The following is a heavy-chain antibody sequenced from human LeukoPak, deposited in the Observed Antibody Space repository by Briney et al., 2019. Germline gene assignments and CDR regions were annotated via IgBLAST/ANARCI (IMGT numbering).Heavy chain of an antibody. D-gene: IGHD2-15*01. J-gene: IGHJ4*02. CDR1: GFTVSINY. V-gene: IGHV3-23*01. CDR3: AKDHSLCSGGSCYSVDY. Sequence: PGGSLRLSCAASGFTVSINYMSWVRQAPGKGLEWVSAISGSGGSTYYADSVKGRFTISRDNSKNTLYLQMNSLRAEDTAVYYCAKDHSLCSGGSCYSVDYWGQGTLVTVSS. CDR2: ISGSGGST.